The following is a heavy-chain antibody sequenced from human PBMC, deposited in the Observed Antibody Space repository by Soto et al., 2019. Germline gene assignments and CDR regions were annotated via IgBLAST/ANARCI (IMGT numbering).Heavy chain of an antibody. CDR1: GDSISSGAYS. Sequence: QLQLQESGSGLVKPSETLSLTCTVSGDSISSGAYSWSWIRLPPGKRLEWIGYIYHRGTSHYNPSLKSRVTMSVDRSRNQFSLNLRSVTAADTAVYYCARTLDYGGSAGTNWFDPWGQGTLVTVS. V-gene: IGHV4-30-2*01. CDR3: ARTLDYGGSAGTNWFDP. J-gene: IGHJ5*02. D-gene: IGHD2-15*01. CDR2: IYHRGTS.